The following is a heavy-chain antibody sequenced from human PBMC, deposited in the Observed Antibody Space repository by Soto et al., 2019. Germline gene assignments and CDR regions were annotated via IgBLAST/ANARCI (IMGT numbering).Heavy chain of an antibody. V-gene: IGHV1-8*01. CDR2: MNPNSGNT. J-gene: IGHJ4*02. CDR1: GYTFTSYD. D-gene: IGHD1-7*01. CDR3: TRGFKLQLPTY. Sequence: QVQLVQSGADVRKPGASVKVSCKASGYTFTSYDINWVRQAPGQGLEGMGWMNPNSGNTGYVKKFQGIVTMTRDTCISTAYMELSGLRSEDTAVYYCTRGFKLQLPTYWGQGTLVTVSS.